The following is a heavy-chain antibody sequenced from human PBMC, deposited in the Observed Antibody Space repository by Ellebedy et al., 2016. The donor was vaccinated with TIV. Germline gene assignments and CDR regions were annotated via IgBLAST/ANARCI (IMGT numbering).Heavy chain of an antibody. V-gene: IGHV3-21*06. CDR1: GFTFSNYN. J-gene: IGHJ4*02. D-gene: IGHD2-15*01. Sequence: GESLKISCVASGFTFSNYNMNWARQSPGKGLEWVSSIRSTGSDKYYAESVKGRFTISRDNAQDTLFLQMNSLRAEDTAVYFCSRGWSTPDSWGQGTLVIVSS. CDR3: SRGWSTPDS. CDR2: IRSTGSDK.